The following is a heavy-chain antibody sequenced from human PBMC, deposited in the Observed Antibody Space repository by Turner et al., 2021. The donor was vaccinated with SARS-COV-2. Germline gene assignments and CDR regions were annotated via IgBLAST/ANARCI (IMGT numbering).Heavy chain of an antibody. Sequence: EVQLVESGGVFVQPGGSLRLSCSASGFTSSSYDMNWVRQAPGKGLEWVSYISSSSSSIDYADSVKGRFTISRDNAKNSLYLQMNSLRAEDTAVYYCARGLGSKTTGVTPFGYWGQGTLVTVSS. CDR1: GFTSSSYD. CDR3: ARGLGSKTTGVTPFGY. J-gene: IGHJ4*02. CDR2: ISSSSSSI. D-gene: IGHD4-17*01. V-gene: IGHV3-48*03.